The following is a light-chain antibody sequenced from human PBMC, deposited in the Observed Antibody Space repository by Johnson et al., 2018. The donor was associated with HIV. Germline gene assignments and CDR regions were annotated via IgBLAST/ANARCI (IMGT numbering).Light chain of an antibody. CDR2: ENN. J-gene: IGLJ1*01. Sequence: QSVLTQPPSVSAAPGQKVTISCSGSSSNIGNNYVSWYQHLPGPAPKLLIYENNKRPSGIPDRFSGSKSGTSATLGITGLQTGDEADYYCGTWDSGLSAGVFGTGTKVTVL. V-gene: IGLV1-51*02. CDR1: SSNIGNNY. CDR3: GTWDSGLSAGV.